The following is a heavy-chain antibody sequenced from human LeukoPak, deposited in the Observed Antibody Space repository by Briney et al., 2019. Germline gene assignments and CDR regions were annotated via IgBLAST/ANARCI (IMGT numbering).Heavy chain of an antibody. CDR2: IYPGDSDT. CDR3: ARLRTYYYGSGGGWFDP. V-gene: IGHV5-51*01. CDR1: GYSFTSYW. Sequence: GESLRISCKGSGYSFTSYWIGWVRQMPGKGLGWMGIIYPGDSDTRYSPSFQGQVTISADKSISTAYLQWSSLKASDTAMYYCARLRTYYYGSGGGWFDPWGQGTLVTVSS. J-gene: IGHJ5*02. D-gene: IGHD3-10*01.